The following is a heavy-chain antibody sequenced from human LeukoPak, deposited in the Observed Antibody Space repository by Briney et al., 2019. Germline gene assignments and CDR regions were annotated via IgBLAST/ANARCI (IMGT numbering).Heavy chain of an antibody. V-gene: IGHV3-48*01. Sequence: GGSLRLSCEASGLTFSSYSMNWVRQAPGKGLEWVSYISFSSATIHYADSMKGRFTISRDNAKNSLYLQLNSLRAEDTALYYCARDTHYYGSGSPAFDLWGRGTMVTVSS. CDR3: ARDTHYYGSGSPAFDL. CDR2: ISFSSATI. D-gene: IGHD3-10*01. CDR1: GLTFSSYS. J-gene: IGHJ3*01.